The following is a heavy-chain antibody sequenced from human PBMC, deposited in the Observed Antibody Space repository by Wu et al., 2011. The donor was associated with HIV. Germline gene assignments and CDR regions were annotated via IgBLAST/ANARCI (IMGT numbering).Heavy chain of an antibody. V-gene: IGHV1-2*02. CDR1: GYTFTGYF. Sequence: QVQLVQSGAEVKKPGASVKVSCKASGYTFTGYFMHWVRQAPGQGLEWMGWINPNSGGTNSAQKFQGRVTMTRDTFISTAYMELSRLRSDDTAVYYCVRGELSGNSGHDSVFQDYWGQGTLVTVSS. J-gene: IGHJ4*02. CDR3: VRGELSGNSGHDSVFQDY. CDR2: INPNSGGT. D-gene: IGHD5-12*01.